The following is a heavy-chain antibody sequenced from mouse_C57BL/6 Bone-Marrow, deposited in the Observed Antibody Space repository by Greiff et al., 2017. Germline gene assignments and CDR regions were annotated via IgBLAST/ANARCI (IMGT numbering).Heavy chain of an antibody. D-gene: IGHD1-1*02. Sequence: QVQLQQPGAELVMPGASVKLSCKASGYTFTSYWMHWVKQRPGQGLEWIGEIDPSDSYTNYNQKFKGKSTLTVDKSSSTAYMQLSSLTSEDSAVXYCARYGWYFDVWGTGTTVTVSA. CDR3: ARYGWYFDV. V-gene: IGHV1-69*01. CDR2: IDPSDSYT. J-gene: IGHJ1*03. CDR1: GYTFTSYW.